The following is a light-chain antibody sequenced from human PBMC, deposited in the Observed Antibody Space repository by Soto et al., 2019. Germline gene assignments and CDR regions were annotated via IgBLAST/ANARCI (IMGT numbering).Light chain of an antibody. J-gene: IGKJ1*01. CDR1: QSVRSNS. Sequence: EIVLTQSPGTLSLSPGERATLSCRASQSVRSNSLAWYQQKPGQAPRLVIYDTSSKTTGTPDRFSGRGSGTDFTLTISRLEPEDFAVYYCQQYGGSPRTFGQGTKVEIK. V-gene: IGKV3-20*01. CDR2: DTS. CDR3: QQYGGSPRT.